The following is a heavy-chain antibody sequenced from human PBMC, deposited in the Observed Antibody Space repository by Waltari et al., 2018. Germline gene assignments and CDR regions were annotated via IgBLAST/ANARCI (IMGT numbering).Heavy chain of an antibody. Sequence: QLQLQESGPGLVKPSETLSLTCTVSGGSISSSSYYWGWIRQPPGKGLEWIGSIYYSGSTYYNPSLKSRVTISVDTSKNQFSLKLSSVTAADTAVYYCARDEVQGVIDGMDVWGQGTTVTVSS. CDR3: ARDEVQGVIDGMDV. CDR1: GGSISSSSYY. D-gene: IGHD3-10*01. V-gene: IGHV4-39*02. J-gene: IGHJ6*02. CDR2: IYYSGST.